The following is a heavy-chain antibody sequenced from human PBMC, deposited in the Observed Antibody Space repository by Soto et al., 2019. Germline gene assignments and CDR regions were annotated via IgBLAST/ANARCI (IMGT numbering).Heavy chain of an antibody. CDR3: ARDRSFDY. CDR2: ISSSSSHT. V-gene: IGHV3-11*05. D-gene: IGHD6-19*01. CDR1: GFTFSDYY. J-gene: IGHJ4*02. Sequence: GGSLRLSCAASGFTFSDYYMSWIRQAPGKGLEWVSYISSSSSHTNYADSVKDRFTISRDNAKNSLYLQMDSLRAEDAAVYYCARDRSFDYWGQGTLVTVSS.